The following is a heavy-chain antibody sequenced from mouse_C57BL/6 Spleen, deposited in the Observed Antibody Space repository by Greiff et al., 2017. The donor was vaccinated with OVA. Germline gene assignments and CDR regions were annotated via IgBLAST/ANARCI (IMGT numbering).Heavy chain of an antibody. Sequence: VKLMESGAELARPGASVKLSCKASGYTFTSYGISWVKQRTGQGLEWIGEIYPRSGNTYYNEKFKGKATLTADKSSSTAYMELRSLTSEDSAVYFCAREEAITTVVGYFDYWGQGTTLTVSS. CDR3: AREEAITTVVGYFDY. D-gene: IGHD1-1*01. V-gene: IGHV1-81*01. CDR2: IYPRSGNT. J-gene: IGHJ2*01. CDR1: GYTFTSYG.